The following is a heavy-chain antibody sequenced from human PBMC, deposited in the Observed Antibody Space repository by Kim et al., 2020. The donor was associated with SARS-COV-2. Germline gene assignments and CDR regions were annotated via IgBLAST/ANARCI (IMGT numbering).Heavy chain of an antibody. CDR1: GGSISSSSYY. D-gene: IGHD3-3*01. J-gene: IGHJ5*02. V-gene: IGHV4-39*01. CDR2: IYYSGST. CDR3: ARFKLSDDFWSGLAGANNWFDP. Sequence: SETLSLTCTVSGGSISSSSYYWGWIRQPPGKGLEWIGSIYYSGSTYYNPSLKSRVTISVDTSKNQFSLKLSSVTAADTAVYYCARFKLSDDFWSGLAGANNWFDPWGQGTLVTISS.